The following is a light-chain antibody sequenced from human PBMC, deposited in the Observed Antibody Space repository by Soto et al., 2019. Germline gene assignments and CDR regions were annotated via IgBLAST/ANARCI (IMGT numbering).Light chain of an antibody. V-gene: IGLV2-11*01. Sequence: QSALTQPRSVSGSPGQSVTISCTGTSSDVGGYNYVSWYQHHPGKAPKLIIYDVYKWPSGVPVRFSGFKSGNTASLTISGLQDDDEAIYYCCSYTVRYRFVFGSGTKVTVL. CDR1: SSDVGGYNY. J-gene: IGLJ1*01. CDR2: DVY. CDR3: CSYTVRYRFV.